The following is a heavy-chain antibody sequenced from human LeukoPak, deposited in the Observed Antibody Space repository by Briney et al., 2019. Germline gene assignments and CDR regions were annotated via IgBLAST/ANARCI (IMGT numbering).Heavy chain of an antibody. Sequence: GGSLRLSCAASGFTFSSYSIHWVRQAPGKGLEWVSAISGSGGSTYYADSVKGRFTISRDNSKNTLYLQMNSLRAEDTAVYYCAKRRSGSYANNWFDPWGQGTLVTVSS. V-gene: IGHV3-23*01. CDR2: ISGSGGST. J-gene: IGHJ5*02. CDR1: GFTFSSYS. D-gene: IGHD1-26*01. CDR3: AKRRSGSYANNWFDP.